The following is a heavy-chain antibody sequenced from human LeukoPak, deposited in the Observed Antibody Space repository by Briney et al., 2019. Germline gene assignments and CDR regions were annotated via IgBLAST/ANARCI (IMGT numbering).Heavy chain of an antibody. CDR1: GFTFSTHA. Sequence: GGSLRLSCTASGFTFSTHAMTWVRQFPGKVLEWVSVISGSGGATHYADSVKGRFTISRDNSKNTVFLQMDSLRAEDTAVYYCAREQWSRLDWGQGTLVTVSS. CDR3: AREQWSRLD. D-gene: IGHD2-8*01. J-gene: IGHJ4*02. V-gene: IGHV3-23*01. CDR2: ISGSGGAT.